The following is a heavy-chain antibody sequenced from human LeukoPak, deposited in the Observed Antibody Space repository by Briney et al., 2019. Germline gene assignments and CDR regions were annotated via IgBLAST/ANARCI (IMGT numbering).Heavy chain of an antibody. Sequence: ASVMVSCKASGYTFTGYYMHWVRQAPGQGLEWMGWINPNSGGTNYAQKFQGRVTMTRDTSISTAYMELSRLRSDDTAVYYCARHTGGAFDAFDIWGQGTMVTVSS. J-gene: IGHJ3*02. CDR1: GYTFTGYY. D-gene: IGHD7-27*01. V-gene: IGHV1-2*02. CDR2: INPNSGGT. CDR3: ARHTGGAFDAFDI.